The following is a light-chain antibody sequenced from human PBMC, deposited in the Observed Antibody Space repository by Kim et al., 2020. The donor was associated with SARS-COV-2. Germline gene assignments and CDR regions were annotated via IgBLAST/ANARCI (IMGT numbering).Light chain of an antibody. CDR1: SSDVGDYNY. Sequence: GHAITIACTATSSDVGDYNYVSWYQQHPLRAPKLMIYDVTERPSGVSNRFSASKSGNTASLTISGLLPEDEADYYCSSYTTSGTYVFGTGTKVTVL. J-gene: IGLJ1*01. CDR2: DVT. CDR3: SSYTTSGTYV. V-gene: IGLV2-14*03.